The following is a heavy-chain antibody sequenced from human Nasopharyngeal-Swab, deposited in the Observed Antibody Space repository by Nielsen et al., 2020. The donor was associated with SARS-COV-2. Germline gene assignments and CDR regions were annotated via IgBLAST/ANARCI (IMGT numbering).Heavy chain of an antibody. CDR3: ARSYDFWSGYYRYYYYGMGV. CDR2: IFSNDEK. Sequence: WIRQPPGKALEWLAHIFSNDEKSYSTSLKSRLTISKDTSKSQVVLTMTNMDPVDTATYYCARSYDFWSGYYRYYYYGMGVWGQGTTVTVSS. D-gene: IGHD3-3*01. V-gene: IGHV2-26*01. J-gene: IGHJ6*02.